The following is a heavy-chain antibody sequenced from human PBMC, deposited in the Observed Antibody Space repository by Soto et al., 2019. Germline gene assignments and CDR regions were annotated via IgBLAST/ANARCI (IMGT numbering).Heavy chain of an antibody. V-gene: IGHV3-30*18. CDR2: ISNDGNYE. CDR3: GKGRGANCRDPTCCMFDS. Sequence: VQLAESGGGVVQPGRSLRLSCVASGFSFSSYGMSWVRQAPGKGLEWVAVISNDGNYEFYADSVKGRFTISRANSKNTLHLKMNSLKLEDTALYFCGKGRGANCRDPTCCMFDSGGQGNMVIFSS. J-gene: IGHJ4*02. D-gene: IGHD2-2*01. CDR1: GFSFSSYG.